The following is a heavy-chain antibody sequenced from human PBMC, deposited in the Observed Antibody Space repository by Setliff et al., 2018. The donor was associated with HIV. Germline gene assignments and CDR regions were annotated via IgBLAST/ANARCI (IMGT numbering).Heavy chain of an antibody. CDR2: ITSSGSIT. CDR1: GFTFSNYA. Sequence: PGGSLRLSCAASGFTFSNYAMSWVRQAPGKGLEWVSYITSSGSITYYADSVKGRFTVSRDSAQSSLYLQMSSLRAEDTAVYYCARSHYSRGESFDYWGQGTLVTVSS. V-gene: IGHV3-48*03. CDR3: ARSHYSRGESFDY. J-gene: IGHJ4*02. D-gene: IGHD2-21*01.